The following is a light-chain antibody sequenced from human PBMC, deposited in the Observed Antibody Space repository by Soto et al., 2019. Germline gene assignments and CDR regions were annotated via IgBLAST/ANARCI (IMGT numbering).Light chain of an antibody. V-gene: IGLV1-40*01. Sequence: QSVLTQPPSVSGAPGQRVTISGTGSSSTIGAGYDVHWYQQLPGTAPKLLIYGNSNRPSGVPDRFSGSKSGTSASLAITGLQAEDEADYYCQSSDSSRSAHVVFGGGTKLTVL. CDR2: GNS. J-gene: IGLJ2*01. CDR3: QSSDSSRSAHVV. CDR1: SSTIGAGYD.